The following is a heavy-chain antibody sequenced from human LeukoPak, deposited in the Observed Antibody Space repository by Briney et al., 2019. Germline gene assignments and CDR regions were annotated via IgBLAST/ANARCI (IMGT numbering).Heavy chain of an antibody. Sequence: PGGSLRLSCAASGFTFSSYAMSWVRQPPGKGLEWIGYIYYSGSTNYNPSLKSRVTISVDTSKNQFSLKLSSVTAADTAVYYCARHLGDYYYYGMDVWGQGTTVTVSS. V-gene: IGHV4-59*08. CDR3: ARHLGDYYYYGMDV. CDR1: GFTFSSYA. J-gene: IGHJ6*02. CDR2: IYYSGST.